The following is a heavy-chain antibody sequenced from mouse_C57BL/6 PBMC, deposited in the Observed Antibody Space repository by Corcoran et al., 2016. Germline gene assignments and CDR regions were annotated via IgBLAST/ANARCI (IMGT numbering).Heavy chain of an antibody. J-gene: IGHJ3*01. D-gene: IGHD3-2*02. V-gene: IGHV8-12*01. CDR1: GFSLSTSGMG. Sequence: QVTLKESGPGILQSSQTLSLTCSFSGFSLSTSGMGVSWIRQPSGKGLEWLAHIYWDDDKRYNPSLKSRLTISKDTSRNQVFLKITSVDTADTATYYCARQLRLRAYWGQGTLVTVSA. CDR3: ARQLRLRAY. CDR2: IYWDDDK.